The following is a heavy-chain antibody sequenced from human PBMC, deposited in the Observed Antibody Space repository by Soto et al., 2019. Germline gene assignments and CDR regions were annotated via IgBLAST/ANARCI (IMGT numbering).Heavy chain of an antibody. V-gene: IGHV1-69*13. D-gene: IGHD5-12*01. Sequence: ASVKVSCKASGGTFSSYAISWVRQAPGQGLEWMGGIIPIFGTANYAQKFQGRVTITADESTSTAYMELSSLRSEDTAVYYCASGDGYNLFRSFWFDPWGQGTLVTVSS. CDR3: ASGDGYNLFRSFWFDP. J-gene: IGHJ5*02. CDR2: IIPIFGTA. CDR1: GGTFSSYA.